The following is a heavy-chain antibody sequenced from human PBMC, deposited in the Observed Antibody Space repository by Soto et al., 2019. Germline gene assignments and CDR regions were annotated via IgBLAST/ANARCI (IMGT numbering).Heavy chain of an antibody. CDR1: GFTFSSYA. J-gene: IGHJ4*02. V-gene: IGHV3-23*01. D-gene: IGHD3-3*01. CDR3: AKDLTIFGVVNYFDY. CDR2: ISGSGGST. Sequence: HPGGSLRLSCAASGFTFSSYAMSWVRQAPGKGLEWVSAISGSGGSTYYADSVKGRFTISRDNSKNTLYLQMNSLRAEDTAVYYCAKDLTIFGVVNYFDYWGQGTLVTVSS.